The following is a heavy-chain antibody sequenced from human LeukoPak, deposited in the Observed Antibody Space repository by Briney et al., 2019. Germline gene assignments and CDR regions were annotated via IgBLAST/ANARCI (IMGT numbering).Heavy chain of an antibody. V-gene: IGHV4-59*01. CDR2: IYYSGST. CDR3: ARVSSGWSTDYYFDY. J-gene: IGHJ4*02. D-gene: IGHD6-19*01. Sequence: PSETLSLTCTVSGGSISSYYWSWIRQPPGKGPEWIGYIYYSGSTNYNPSLKSRVTISVDTSKNQFSLKLSSVTAADTAVYYCARVSSGWSTDYYFDYWGQGTLVTVSS. CDR1: GGSISSYY.